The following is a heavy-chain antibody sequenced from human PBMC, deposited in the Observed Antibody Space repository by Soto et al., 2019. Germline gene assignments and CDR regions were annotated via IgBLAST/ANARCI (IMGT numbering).Heavy chain of an antibody. D-gene: IGHD2-15*01. V-gene: IGHV4-59*01. J-gene: IGHJ4*02. CDR3: SRLGSGLKY. Sequence: PSETLSLTCTFSGGSISGYYWSWIRQPPGKGLEWVGYVYYNGRTNYNPSLKSRVTMSIDTSKNQFSLSLSSVTAADTAVYYCSRLGSGLKYLGQGTLVTVSS. CDR2: VYYNGRT. CDR1: GGSISGYY.